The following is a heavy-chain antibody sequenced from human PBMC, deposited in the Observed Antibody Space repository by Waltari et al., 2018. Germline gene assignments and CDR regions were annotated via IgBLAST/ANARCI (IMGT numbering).Heavy chain of an antibody. J-gene: IGHJ4*02. CDR3: ARGYRYDSSERFYLDH. V-gene: IGHV1-69*12. CDR2: FIPLSGSQ. CDR1: GLSSSGYT. Sequence: QVQLAQSGAEVKSPGSSVTISCKASGLSSSGYTSSWVRQAPGQGLEWMGGFIPLSGSQIYTQKFQGRLTISADGSTRTTVMELRNLRDEDTAVYFCARGYRYDSSERFYLDHWGQGTPVIVSS. D-gene: IGHD3-22*01.